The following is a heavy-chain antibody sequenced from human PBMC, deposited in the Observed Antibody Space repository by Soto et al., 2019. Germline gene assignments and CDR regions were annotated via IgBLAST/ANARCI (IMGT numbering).Heavy chain of an antibody. Sequence: ASVKVSCKASGYTFTSYGISWVRQAPGQGLEWMGWISAYNGNTNYAQKLQGRVTMTTDTSTSTAYMELRSLRSDDTAVYYCARDWHQGRVGTRAYYGMDVWGQGTTVTVSS. CDR2: ISAYNGNT. D-gene: IGHD1-7*01. J-gene: IGHJ6*02. CDR3: ARDWHQGRVGTRAYYGMDV. CDR1: GYTFTSYG. V-gene: IGHV1-18*04.